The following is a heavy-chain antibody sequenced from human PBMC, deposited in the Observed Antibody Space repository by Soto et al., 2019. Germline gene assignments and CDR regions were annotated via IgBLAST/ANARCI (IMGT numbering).Heavy chain of an antibody. CDR2: IWYDGSNK. D-gene: IGHD2-2*01. CDR1: GFTFSSYG. CDR3: ARDGLGVVVPAALKYYYYYYMDV. Sequence: QVQLVESWGGVVQPGRSLRLSCAASGFTFSSYGMHWVRQAPGKGLEWVAVIWYDGSNKYYADSVKGRFTISRDNSKNTLYLQMNSLRAEDTAVYYCARDGLGVVVPAALKYYYYYYMDVWGKGTTVTVSS. J-gene: IGHJ6*03. V-gene: IGHV3-33*01.